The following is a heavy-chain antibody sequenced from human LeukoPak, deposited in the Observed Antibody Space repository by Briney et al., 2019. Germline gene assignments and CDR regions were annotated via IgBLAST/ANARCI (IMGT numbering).Heavy chain of an antibody. V-gene: IGHV4-4*02. CDR1: GGSISSSNW. Sequence: SGTLSLTCAVSGGSISSSNWWSWVRQPPGKGLEWIGEIYHSGSTNYNPSLKSRVTISVDKSKNQFSLKLSSVTAADTAVYYRARVPITMVRGTPFLIGYNWFDPWGQGTLVTVSS. D-gene: IGHD3-10*01. CDR2: IYHSGST. J-gene: IGHJ5*02. CDR3: ARVPITMVRGTPFLIGYNWFDP.